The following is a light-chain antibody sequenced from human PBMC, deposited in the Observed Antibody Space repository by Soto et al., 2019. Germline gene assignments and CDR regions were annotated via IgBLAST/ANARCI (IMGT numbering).Light chain of an antibody. CDR3: QQHYSSPPT. V-gene: IGKV4-1*01. Sequence: DIVMTQSADSLAVSLGEMATINCKSSQSVLHSSNNKNYLVWFQQKPRQPPKLVISWASTRASGVPDRFSGSGSGTDFTLTISSLQAEDVAVYSCQQHYSSPPTFGQGTRVEVK. CDR1: QSVLHSSNNKNY. J-gene: IGKJ1*01. CDR2: WAS.